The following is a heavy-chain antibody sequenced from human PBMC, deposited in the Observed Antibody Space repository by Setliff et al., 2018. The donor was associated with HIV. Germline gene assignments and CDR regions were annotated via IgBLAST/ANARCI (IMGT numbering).Heavy chain of an antibody. CDR2: IYYSGST. J-gene: IGHJ4*02. CDR3: ATRFSDDSSGYYYSR. D-gene: IGHD3-22*01. Sequence: SCTVSGGSISSSSYYWGWIRQPPGKGLEWIGSIYYSGSTYYNPSLKSRVTISVDTSKNQFSLKLSSVTAADTAVYYCATRFSDDSSGYYYSRWGQGTLVTVSS. CDR1: GGSISSSSYY. V-gene: IGHV4-39*01.